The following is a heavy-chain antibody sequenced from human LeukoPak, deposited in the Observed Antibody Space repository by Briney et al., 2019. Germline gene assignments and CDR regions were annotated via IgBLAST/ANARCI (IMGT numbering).Heavy chain of an antibody. J-gene: IGHJ4*02. D-gene: IGHD6-13*01. Sequence: GGSLRLSCAASGFTFSDYYMSWIRQAPGKGLQWVSYISTGGSTIYYADSVKGRFTISRDNAKNSLYLQMNSLRAEDTAVYYCAKDLFFVAAAGYFDSWGQGTLVTVSS. CDR2: ISTGGSTI. V-gene: IGHV3-11*04. CDR3: AKDLFFVAAAGYFDS. CDR1: GFTFSDYY.